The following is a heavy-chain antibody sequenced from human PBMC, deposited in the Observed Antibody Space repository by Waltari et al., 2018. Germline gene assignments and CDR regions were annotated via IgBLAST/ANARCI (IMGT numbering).Heavy chain of an antibody. CDR1: GFTFSSYG. V-gene: IGHV3-33*01. J-gene: IGHJ6*02. Sequence: QVQLVESGGGVVQPGRSLRLSCAASGFTFSSYGMPWVRQATGKGLEWVAVIWYDGSNKYYADAVKGRFTISRDNSKNTLYLQMNSLRAEDTAVYYCAREILGGNYYYYGMDVWGQGTTVTVSS. D-gene: IGHD2-15*01. CDR3: AREILGGNYYYYGMDV. CDR2: IWYDGSNK.